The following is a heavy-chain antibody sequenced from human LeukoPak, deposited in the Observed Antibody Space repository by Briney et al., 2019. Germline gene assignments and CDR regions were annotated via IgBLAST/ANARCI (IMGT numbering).Heavy chain of an antibody. CDR1: GFSFSNAW. D-gene: IGHD2-15*01. CDR3: ATDRATQYFDY. V-gene: IGHV3-33*08. Sequence: PGGSLRLSCVASGFSFSNAWMSWVRQAPGKGLEWVAFIWYDGSNKYYADSVKGRFTISRDNSRNTLFLQMNSLRAEDTAVYYCATDRATQYFDYWGQGTLVSVSS. CDR2: IWYDGSNK. J-gene: IGHJ4*02.